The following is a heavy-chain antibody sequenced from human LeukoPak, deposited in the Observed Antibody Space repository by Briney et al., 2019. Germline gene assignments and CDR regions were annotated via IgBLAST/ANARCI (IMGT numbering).Heavy chain of an antibody. CDR3: ARTIRTEYYYYYMDV. CDR1: GGTFSSYA. V-gene: IGHV1-69*05. D-gene: IGHD3-3*02. Sequence: ASVKVSCKASGGTFSSYAISWVRQAPGQGREWMGGIIPIFGTANYAQKFQGRVTITTDESTSTAYMEPSSLRSEHTAVYYCARTIRTEYYYYYMDVWGKGTTVTVSS. J-gene: IGHJ6*03. CDR2: IIPIFGTA.